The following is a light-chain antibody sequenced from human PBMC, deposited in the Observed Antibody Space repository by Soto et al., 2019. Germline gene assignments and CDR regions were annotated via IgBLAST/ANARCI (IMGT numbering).Light chain of an antibody. J-gene: IGKJ2*01. CDR3: HQCGAPPYT. Sequence: EVVLTQSPGTLSLSPGERVTLSCRASQSVNANYLAWYQQKRGQAPRLLIFGASIRVPGIPERFSGSGSGTDFTLSISRLEPEDSAMYFCHQCGAPPYTFGQGTNLEIK. CDR1: QSVNANY. CDR2: GAS. V-gene: IGKV3-20*01.